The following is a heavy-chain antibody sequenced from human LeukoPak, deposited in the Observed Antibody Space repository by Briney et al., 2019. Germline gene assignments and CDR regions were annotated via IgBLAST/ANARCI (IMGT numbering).Heavy chain of an antibody. CDR1: GYTFTSYG. Sequence: ASVKVSCKASGYTFTSYGISWVRQAPGQGLEWMGWISAYNGNTNYAQKLQGRVTMTTDTSTSTAYMELRSLRSADAAVYYCARQKDYGGYDYWGQGTLVTVFS. CDR3: ARQKDYGGYDY. CDR2: ISAYNGNT. V-gene: IGHV1-18*01. D-gene: IGHD4-17*01. J-gene: IGHJ4*02.